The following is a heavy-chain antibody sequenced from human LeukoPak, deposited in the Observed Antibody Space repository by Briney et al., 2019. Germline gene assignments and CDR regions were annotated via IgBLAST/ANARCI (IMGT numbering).Heavy chain of an antibody. J-gene: IGHJ4*02. CDR2: ISYDGSNK. CDR3: ARGGVSTYDYDSSGYYLPRGYFYY. Sequence: PGGSLRLSCAASGFTFSSYAMHWVRQAPGKGLEWVAVISYDGSNKYYADSVKGRFTISRDNSKNTLYLQMNSLRAEDTAVYYCARGGVSTYDYDSSGYYLPRGYFYYWGQGTLVTVSS. D-gene: IGHD3-22*01. CDR1: GFTFSSYA. V-gene: IGHV3-30*01.